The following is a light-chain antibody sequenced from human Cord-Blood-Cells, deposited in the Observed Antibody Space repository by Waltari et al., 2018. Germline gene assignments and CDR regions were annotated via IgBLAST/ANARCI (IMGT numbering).Light chain of an antibody. CDR3: CSYAGSSTWV. CDR2: SNN. J-gene: IGLJ3*02. V-gene: IGLV1-44*01. Sequence: QSVLTQSPSASGTPGQRVTISCSGRSSNIGSNTVNWYQQLPGTAPKLLIYSNNQRPSGVPDRFSGSKSGTSASLAISGLQSEDEADYYCCSYAGSSTWVFGGGTKLTVL. CDR1: SSNIGSNT.